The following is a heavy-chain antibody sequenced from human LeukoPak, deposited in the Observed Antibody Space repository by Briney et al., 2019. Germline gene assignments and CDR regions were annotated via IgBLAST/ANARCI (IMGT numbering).Heavy chain of an antibody. CDR1: GFTFSSYA. V-gene: IGHV3-23*01. J-gene: IGHJ4*02. Sequence: GGSLRLSCAASGFTFSSYAMNWVRQAPGKGLEWVSIISGSGGSTYYADSVKGRFTISRDNSKNTLYLQMNSLRAEDTAVYYCAKRRDNWYYFDFWGQGTLVTVSS. CDR3: AKRRDNWYYFDF. D-gene: IGHD1-1*01. CDR2: ISGSGGST.